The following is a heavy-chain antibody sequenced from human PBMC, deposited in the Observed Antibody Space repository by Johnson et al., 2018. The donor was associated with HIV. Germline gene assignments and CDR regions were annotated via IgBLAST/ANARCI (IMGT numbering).Heavy chain of an antibody. D-gene: IGHD3-3*01. CDR2: ISYDGSDK. V-gene: IGHV3-30*04. CDR3: ARVFTPFGVAVNPDAFDI. CDR1: GSTFSNYA. J-gene: IGHJ3*02. Sequence: QVQLLESGGGVVQPGRSLRLSCAASGSTFSNYAMHWVRQTQGKGLDWVAVISYDGSDKYYADSVKGRFTISRDNSKNTLYLQMNSLRSEDTAVYYCARVFTPFGVAVNPDAFDIWGQGTMVTVSS.